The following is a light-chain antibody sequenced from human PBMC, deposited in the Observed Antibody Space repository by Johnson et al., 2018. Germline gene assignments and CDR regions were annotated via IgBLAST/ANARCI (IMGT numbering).Light chain of an antibody. Sequence: QSVLTQPPSVSAAPGQKVTISCSGSSSNIGNNYVSWYQQLPGTATKLLIYENNKRPSGIPDRFSGSKSGTSATMGITGLQTGGEADYYCGTWDSSLSAGNVFGTGTKVTVL. CDR1: SSNIGNNY. CDR3: GTWDSSLSAGNV. J-gene: IGLJ1*01. V-gene: IGLV1-51*02. CDR2: ENN.